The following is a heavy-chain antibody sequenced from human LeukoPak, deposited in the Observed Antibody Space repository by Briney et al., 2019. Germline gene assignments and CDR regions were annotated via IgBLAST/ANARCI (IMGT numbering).Heavy chain of an antibody. CDR2: IYYSGST. Sequence: SETLSLTCTVSGGSISSRSYYWGWIRQPPGKGLEWIGSIYYSGSTYYNPSLKSRVTISVDTSKNQFSLKLSSVTAADTAVYYCARHLNWFDPWGQGTLVTVSS. CDR1: GGSISSRSYY. V-gene: IGHV4-39*01. J-gene: IGHJ5*02. CDR3: ARHLNWFDP.